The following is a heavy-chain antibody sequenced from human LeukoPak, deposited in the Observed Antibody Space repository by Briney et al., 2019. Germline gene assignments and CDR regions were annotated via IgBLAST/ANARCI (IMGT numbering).Heavy chain of an antibody. J-gene: IGHJ6*02. CDR1: GFTFSSYG. CDR2: IWYDGSNK. D-gene: IGHD1-26*01. CDR3: ARSPGIASDYYYGMDV. V-gene: IGHV3-33*01. Sequence: GGSLRLSCAASGFTFSSYGMHWVRQAPGKGLEWVAVIWYDGSNKYYADSVKGRFTISRDNSKNTLYLQMNSLRAEDTAVYYCARSPGIASDYYYGMDVWGQGTTVTVSS.